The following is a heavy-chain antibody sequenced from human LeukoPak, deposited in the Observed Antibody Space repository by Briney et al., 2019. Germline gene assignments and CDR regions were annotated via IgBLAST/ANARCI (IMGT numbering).Heavy chain of an antibody. CDR3: ARDRGGYSTDFDW. CDR2: IDGSGTRT. J-gene: IGHJ4*02. CDR1: GFTFSSYA. Sequence: PGGSLRLSCAASGFTFSSYAMSWVRQAPGKGPEWVSTIDGSGTRTFYALSFNGRFIISRDNSMNTLYLQMDGLRAEDTAVYYCARDRGGYSTDFDWWGQGALVTVSS. D-gene: IGHD5-12*01. V-gene: IGHV3-23*01.